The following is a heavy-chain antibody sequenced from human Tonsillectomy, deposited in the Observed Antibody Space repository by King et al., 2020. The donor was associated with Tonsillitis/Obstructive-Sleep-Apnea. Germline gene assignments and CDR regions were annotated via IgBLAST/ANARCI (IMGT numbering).Heavy chain of an antibody. Sequence: ITLKESGPTLVKPTQTLTLTCAFSGFSLSTSGVGVGWIRQPPGKALEWLALIYWDDDKRYSPSLKSRLTITKDTSKNQAVLTMTNMDPVDTRTYYCAPYFDFGEYEFPFEYWRQGTLVTVSS. D-gene: IGHD4-17*01. J-gene: IGHJ4*02. CDR1: GFSLSTSGVG. CDR2: IYWDDDK. V-gene: IGHV2-5*02. CDR3: APYFDFGEYEFPFEY.